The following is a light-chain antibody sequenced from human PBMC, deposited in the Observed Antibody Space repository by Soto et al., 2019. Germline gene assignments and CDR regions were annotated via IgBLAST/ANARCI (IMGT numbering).Light chain of an antibody. J-gene: IGLJ1*01. CDR1: SSTVGGFNV. V-gene: IGLV2-23*01. Sequence: QSVLTQPASVSGSPGQSITISCTGTSSTVGGFNVVSWYQQHPGKAPKVIIYEGIKRPSGVSNRFSGSNSGSTAYLTISGLQAEDEADYYCCSYVGASTYVFGTGKQVTV. CDR3: CSYVGASTYV. CDR2: EGI.